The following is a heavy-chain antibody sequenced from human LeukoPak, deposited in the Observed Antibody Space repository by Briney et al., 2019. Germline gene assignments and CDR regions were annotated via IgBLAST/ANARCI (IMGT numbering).Heavy chain of an antibody. J-gene: IGHJ5*02. CDR3: ARVSDYHDSSGYYFNWFDP. D-gene: IGHD3-22*01. CDR2: IYYSGST. Sequence: SETLSLTCTVSGGSISSYYWSWIRQPPGKGLEWIGYIYYSGSTNYNPSLKSRVTISVDTSKNQFSLKLSSVTAADTAVYYCARVSDYHDSSGYYFNWFDPWGQGTLVTVSS. V-gene: IGHV4-59*01. CDR1: GGSISSYY.